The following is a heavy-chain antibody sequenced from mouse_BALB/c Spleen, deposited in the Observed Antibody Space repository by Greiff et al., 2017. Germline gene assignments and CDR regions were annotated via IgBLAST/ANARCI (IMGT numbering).Heavy chain of an antibody. CDR2: ISDGGSYT. CDR3: ARGGSTTEGNAMDY. V-gene: IGHV5-4*02. Sequence: EVKLVESGGGLVKPGGSLKLSCAASGFTFSDYYMYWVRQTPEKRLEWVATISDGGSYTYYPDSVKGRFTISRDNAKNNLYLQMSSLKSEDTAMYYCARGGSTTEGNAMDYWGQGTSVTVSS. CDR1: GFTFSDYY. J-gene: IGHJ4*01. D-gene: IGHD2-14*01.